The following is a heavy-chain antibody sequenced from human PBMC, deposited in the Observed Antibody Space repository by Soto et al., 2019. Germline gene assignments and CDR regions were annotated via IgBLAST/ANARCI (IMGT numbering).Heavy chain of an antibody. D-gene: IGHD3-10*01. CDR3: ARRGARCPGYFDS. J-gene: IGHJ4*02. CDR2: IYYSGSS. Sequence: PSETLSLTCSVSGGSISGDYYWSWIRQSPEKGLEWIGYIYYSGSSSSNPALQSRLSMSLDTSKNQSSLELRSVTDAATAVYYCARRGARCPGYFDSWGQGALVTVSS. V-gene: IGHV4-30-4*08. CDR1: GGSISGDYY.